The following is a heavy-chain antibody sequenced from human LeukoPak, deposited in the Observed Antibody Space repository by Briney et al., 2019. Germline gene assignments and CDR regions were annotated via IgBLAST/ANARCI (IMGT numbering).Heavy chain of an antibody. J-gene: IGHJ4*02. D-gene: IGHD6-19*01. CDR3: ARAGAVAGPDY. Sequence: SETLSLTCAVSAYSFSSGYYWGWIRPPPGKGLEWIGSIYHSGSTYYSPSLKSRVTISVDTSKNQFSLKLTSVTAADTAVYYCARAGAVAGPDYWGQGTLVTVSS. V-gene: IGHV4-38-2*01. CDR1: AYSFSSGYY. CDR2: IYHSGST.